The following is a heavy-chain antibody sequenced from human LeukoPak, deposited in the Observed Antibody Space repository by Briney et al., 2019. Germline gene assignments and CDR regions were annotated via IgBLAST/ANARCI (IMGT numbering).Heavy chain of an antibody. CDR1: GGAISSYSYY. CDR3: ARQIAVAVPDY. V-gene: IGHV4-39*01. J-gene: IGHJ4*02. D-gene: IGHD6-19*01. Sequence: SETLTLSCAASGGAISSYSYYWVWIRQPPRNGPGWFGCIYYSGRTNYYPSLKSRVTISVDTSKNQFCLKLSSVTAADTAVYYCARQIAVAVPDYWGQGTLVTVSS. CDR2: IYYSGRT.